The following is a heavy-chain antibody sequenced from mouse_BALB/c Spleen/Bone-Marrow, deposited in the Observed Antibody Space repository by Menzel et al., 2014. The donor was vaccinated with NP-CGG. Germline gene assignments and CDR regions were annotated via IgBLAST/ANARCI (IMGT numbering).Heavy chain of an antibody. CDR2: IFPSETYT. D-gene: IGHD4-1*01. CDR3: TRDNWDY. Sequence: QVQLQQPGAELVRPGASVKLSCKASAYTFTSYWINWVKQRPGQGLEWIGNIFPSETYTNYNQKFKDKATLTVDKSSSTAYMQLSSPTSEDSAVYYCTRDNWDYWGQGTTLTVSS. J-gene: IGHJ2*01. V-gene: IGHV1-69*02. CDR1: AYTFTSYW.